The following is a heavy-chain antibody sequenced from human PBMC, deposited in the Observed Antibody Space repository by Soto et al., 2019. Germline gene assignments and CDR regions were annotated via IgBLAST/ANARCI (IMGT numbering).Heavy chain of an antibody. V-gene: IGHV1-18*01. CDR2: ISPNNGNT. Sequence: ASVKVSCKASGYTFTSYGISWVRQAPGQGLEWMGWISPNNGNTNYAQKLQGWVTMTRDTSTSTAYMELSRLRSDDTTVYYCARGYDFWSGYSGAMWFDPWGQGTLVTVSS. CDR1: GYTFTSYG. J-gene: IGHJ5*02. D-gene: IGHD3-3*01. CDR3: ARGYDFWSGYSGAMWFDP.